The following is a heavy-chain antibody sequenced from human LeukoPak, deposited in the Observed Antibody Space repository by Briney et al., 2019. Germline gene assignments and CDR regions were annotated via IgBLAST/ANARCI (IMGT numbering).Heavy chain of an antibody. CDR1: GFTLRSHA. D-gene: IGHD3-16*01. J-gene: IGHJ4*02. V-gene: IGHV3-23*01. Sequence: GGSLRLSCAASGFTLRSHAMSWVRQAPGKGLEWVSAISGSGGSTDYVDSVKGRFTISRDNSKNTLYLQMNSLRADDTAVYYCAKQMSTVTFTPFDYWGQGTLVTVSS. CDR3: AKQMSTVTFTPFDY. CDR2: ISGSGGST.